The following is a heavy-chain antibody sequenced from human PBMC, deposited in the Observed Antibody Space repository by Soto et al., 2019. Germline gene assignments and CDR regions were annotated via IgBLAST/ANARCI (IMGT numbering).Heavy chain of an antibody. D-gene: IGHD4-17*01. CDR3: ARGLDYGDYPYMDV. J-gene: IGHJ6*03. CDR2: IYYSGST. CDR1: GRSISSYY. Sequence: PSETRSLTCTVSGRSISSYYWNLIRQPPGKGLEWIGYIYYSGSTNYNPSLKSRVTISVDTSKNQFSLKLSSVTAADTAVYYCARGLDYGDYPYMDVWGKGTTVTVSS. V-gene: IGHV4-59*01.